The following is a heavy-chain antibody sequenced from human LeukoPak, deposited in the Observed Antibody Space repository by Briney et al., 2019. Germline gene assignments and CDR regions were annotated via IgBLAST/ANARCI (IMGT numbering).Heavy chain of an antibody. CDR2: INPNSGDT. CDR3: ARVRGVGTSFNIDY. D-gene: IGHD3-10*01. Sequence: ASVKVSCKPSGYTYTGHYMHWVRQAPGQGLEWMAWINPNSGDTNYAQKFQGRVTVTRDMSISTAYMELSSLRSHDTAVYYCARVRGVGTSFNIDYWGQGTLVTVSS. V-gene: IGHV1-2*02. J-gene: IGHJ4*02. CDR1: GYTYTGHY.